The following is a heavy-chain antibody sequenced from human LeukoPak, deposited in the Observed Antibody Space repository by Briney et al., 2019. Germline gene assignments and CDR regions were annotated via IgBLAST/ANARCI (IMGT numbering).Heavy chain of an antibody. Sequence: SETLSLTCTVSGGSISSYYWSWIRQPPGKGLEWIGYIYYSGSTNYNPSLKSRVTISVDTSKNQFSLKLSSVTAADTAVYYCARDLELLWFGESIDYFDYWGQGTLVTVSS. CDR1: GGSISSYY. D-gene: IGHD3-10*01. V-gene: IGHV4-59*12. J-gene: IGHJ4*02. CDR2: IYYSGST. CDR3: ARDLELLWFGESIDYFDY.